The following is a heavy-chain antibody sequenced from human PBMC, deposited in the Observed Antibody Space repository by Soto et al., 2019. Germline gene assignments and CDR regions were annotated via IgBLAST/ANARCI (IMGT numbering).Heavy chain of an antibody. V-gene: IGHV4-34*01. CDR3: ARGWVVTPRYYYYYYGMDV. J-gene: IGHJ6*02. CDR2: INHSGST. D-gene: IGHD2-15*01. Sequence: SETLSLTCAVYGGSFSGYYWSWIRQPPGKGLEWIGEINHSGSTNYNPSLKSRVAISVDTSKNQFSLKLSSVTAADTAVYYCARGWVVTPRYYYYYYGMDVWGQGTTVTVSS. CDR1: GGSFSGYY.